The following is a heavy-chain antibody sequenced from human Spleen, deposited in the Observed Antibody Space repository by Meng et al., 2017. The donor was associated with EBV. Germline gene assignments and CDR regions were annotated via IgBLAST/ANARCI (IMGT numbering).Heavy chain of an antibody. CDR3: ARDRGDYYYGKFDY. Sequence: QVQLQESGQGLVKPSETLSLTCTVSGDSLSRHYWSWIRQPPGKGLEWIGYVYYSGSTTYNPSLESRVTISVDTAKNQFSLKLRSVSAADTAVYYCARDRGDYYYGKFDYWGQGTLVTVSS. CDR1: GDSLSRHY. D-gene: IGHD3-22*01. J-gene: IGHJ4*02. CDR2: VYYSGST. V-gene: IGHV4-59*11.